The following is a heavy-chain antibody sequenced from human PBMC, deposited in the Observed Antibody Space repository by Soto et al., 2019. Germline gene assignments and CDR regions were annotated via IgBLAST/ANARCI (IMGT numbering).Heavy chain of an antibody. Sequence: PGGSLRLSCAASGFTFSSCAMGWVRQAPGKGLEWVSGISGNGGSTYYADSVKGRFTISRDTSKNTLYLQMDSLGAEDTALYYCSKVVGDGNEYYDFWCQAPLVTVSS. J-gene: IGHJ4*02. CDR3: SKVVGDGNEYYDF. V-gene: IGHV3-23*01. CDR1: GFTFSSCA. D-gene: IGHD3-16*01. CDR2: ISGNGGST.